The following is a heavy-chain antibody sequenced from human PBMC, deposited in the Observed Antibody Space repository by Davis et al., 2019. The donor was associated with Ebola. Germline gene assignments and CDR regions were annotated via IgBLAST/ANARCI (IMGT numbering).Heavy chain of an antibody. J-gene: IGHJ4*02. CDR2: VILKSGAT. V-gene: IGHV1-2*06. Sequence: SVPVSRLASRYTFTDYNIHWMRQAPGQGLEWLGRVILKSGATNYAQKFQGRVTMTRDTSISTVYMELSSLRYDDTADYYCARGHNYAHEYWGQGTLVTVSS. CDR3: ARGHNYAHEY. D-gene: IGHD4-11*01. CDR1: RYTFTDYN.